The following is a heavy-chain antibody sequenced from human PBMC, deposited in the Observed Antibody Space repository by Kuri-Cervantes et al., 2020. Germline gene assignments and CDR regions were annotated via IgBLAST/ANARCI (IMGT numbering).Heavy chain of an antibody. D-gene: IGHD2-15*01. CDR1: GGTFSSYA. J-gene: IGHJ4*02. CDR2: IIPIFGTA. CDR3: ARGNGVVAATRGFQLDY. Sequence: SVKVSCKASGGTFSSYAISWVRQAPGQGLEWMGGIIPIFGTANYAQKFQGRVTITADESTSTAYMVLSSLRSEDTAVYYWARGNGVVAATRGFQLDYWGQGTLVTVSS. V-gene: IGHV1-69*13.